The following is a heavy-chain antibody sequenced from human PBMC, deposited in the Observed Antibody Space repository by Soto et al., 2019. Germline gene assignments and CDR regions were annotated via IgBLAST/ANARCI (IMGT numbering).Heavy chain of an antibody. J-gene: IGHJ4*02. CDR2: MSGSSSTT. V-gene: IGHV3-23*01. Sequence: PGGSLRLSCATSGLTFSNYAMSWGRQAPGGGLEWVSSMSGSSSTTYYADSVRGRFTISRDRSKNILYLQMSSLRAEDTALYYCAKNQERELPRVIDFWGQGTLVTVYS. CDR3: AKNQERELPRVIDF. D-gene: IGHD1-7*01. CDR1: GLTFSNYA.